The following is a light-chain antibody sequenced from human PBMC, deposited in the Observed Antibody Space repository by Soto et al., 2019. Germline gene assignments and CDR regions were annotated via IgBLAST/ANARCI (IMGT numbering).Light chain of an antibody. CDR3: CSYAGSRPYV. Sequence: QSALTQPASVSGSPGQSITISCTGTSSDVGGYNYVSWYQQHPGKAPKLMIYEVSNRPSGVSNRFSGSKSGNTASLTISGLQAEDEADYYCCSYAGSRPYVFGTGTKLTVL. J-gene: IGLJ1*01. CDR2: EVS. CDR1: SSDVGGYNY. V-gene: IGLV2-14*01.